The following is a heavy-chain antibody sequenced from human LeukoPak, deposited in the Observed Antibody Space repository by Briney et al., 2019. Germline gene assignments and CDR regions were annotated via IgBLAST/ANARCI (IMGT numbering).Heavy chain of an antibody. D-gene: IGHD6-19*01. CDR3: ARGTRGWYPKRNWFDP. Sequence: SETLSLTCTVSGGSISSSSYYWGRNRQPPGKGLEWIGSIYYSGSTYYNPSLKSRVTISVDTSKNQFSLKLGSVTAADTAVYYCARGTRGWYPKRNWFDPWGQGTLVTVSS. CDR1: GGSISSSSYY. CDR2: IYYSGST. V-gene: IGHV4-39*07. J-gene: IGHJ5*02.